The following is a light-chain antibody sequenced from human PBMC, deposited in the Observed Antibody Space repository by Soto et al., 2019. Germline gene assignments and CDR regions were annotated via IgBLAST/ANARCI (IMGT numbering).Light chain of an antibody. CDR1: QSISSW. J-gene: IGKJ1*01. CDR2: DAS. CDR3: HQYNSYPWT. Sequence: DIQMTQSPSTLSASVGDRVTITCRASQSISSWLAWYQQKPGKAPKLLIYDASSLESGVPSRFSGSGSGTEFTHTISSLQPDDFATYYCHQYNSYPWTFGQGTKVEIK. V-gene: IGKV1-5*01.